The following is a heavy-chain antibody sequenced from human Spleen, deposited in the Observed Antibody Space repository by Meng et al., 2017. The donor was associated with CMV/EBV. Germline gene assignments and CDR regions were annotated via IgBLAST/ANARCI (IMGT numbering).Heavy chain of an antibody. D-gene: IGHD4-23*01. V-gene: IGHV4-4*02. CDR3: ARVNDYGGNCFDY. J-gene: IGHJ4*02. Sequence: CSVAGASIRTPNWGRWVRQSPGKGLEWIGEIYHSGYTNYNPSLKSRVTISVDNSKHQFSLKMTSVTAADTAVYYCARVNDYGGNCFDYWGLGTLVTVSS. CDR1: GASIRTPNW. CDR2: IYHSGYT.